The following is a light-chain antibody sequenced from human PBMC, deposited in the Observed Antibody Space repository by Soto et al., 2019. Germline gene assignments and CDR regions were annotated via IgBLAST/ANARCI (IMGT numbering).Light chain of an antibody. J-gene: IGKJ4*01. Sequence: DIILTQSPATLSLSPGERATLSCRASQSVTSYLAWYLQKPGQAPRLLMSDISNRATGVPARFSGRGYGTDFNHTISSLEPEDFAVYYCQQRTNWSPPAFGGGTKVEIK. CDR1: QSVTSY. V-gene: IGKV3-11*01. CDR3: QQRTNWSPPA. CDR2: DIS.